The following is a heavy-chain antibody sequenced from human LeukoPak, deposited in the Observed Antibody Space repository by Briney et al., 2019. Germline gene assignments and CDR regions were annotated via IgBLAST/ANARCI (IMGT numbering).Heavy chain of an antibody. CDR2: NNTNTGNP. V-gene: IGHV7-4-1*02. CDR3: ARVDGGAAAGFAEYFQH. Sequence: ASVKVSCKASGYTFTSYAMNWVRQAPGQGLEWMGWNNTNTGNPTYAQGFTGRFVFSLDTSVSTAYLQISSLKAEDTAVYYCARVDGGAAAGFAEYFQHWGQGTLVTVSS. D-gene: IGHD6-13*01. CDR1: GYTFTSYA. J-gene: IGHJ1*01.